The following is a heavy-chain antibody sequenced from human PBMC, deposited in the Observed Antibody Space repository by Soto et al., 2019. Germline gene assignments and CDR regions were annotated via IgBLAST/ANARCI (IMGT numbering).Heavy chain of an antibody. CDR1: GGTFSSYT. D-gene: IGHD7-27*01. V-gene: IGHV1-69*02. CDR2: IIPILGIE. Sequence: QVQLVQSGAEVKKPGASVKVSCNASGGTFSSYTISWVRQAPGQGLECMGRIIPILGIENYAQKFQGRVTITADKSTSTAYMELSSLRSEDTAVYYCARSTEEPGGGYFDRWGRGTLVTVSS. J-gene: IGHJ2*01. CDR3: ARSTEEPGGGYFDR.